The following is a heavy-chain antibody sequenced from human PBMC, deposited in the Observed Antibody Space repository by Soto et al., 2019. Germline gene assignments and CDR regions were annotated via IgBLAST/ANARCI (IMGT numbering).Heavy chain of an antibody. CDR3: ARHWTYYYDSSGYQDY. J-gene: IGHJ4*02. D-gene: IGHD3-22*01. V-gene: IGHV4-39*01. Sequence: SETLSLTCTVSGGSISSSSYYWGWIRQPPGKGLEWIGSIYYSGSTYYNPSLKSRVTISVDTSKNQFSLKLSSVTAADTAVYYCARHWTYYYDSSGYQDYWGQGTLVTVS. CDR1: GGSISSSSYY. CDR2: IYYSGST.